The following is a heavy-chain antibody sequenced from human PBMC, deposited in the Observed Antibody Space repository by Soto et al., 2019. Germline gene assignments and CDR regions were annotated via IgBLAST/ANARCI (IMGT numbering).Heavy chain of an antibody. Sequence: NPSETLSLTCTVAGGVIISGYCSWIRQPAGKGLEWIGRIYTSGSTNYNPSLKSRVTMSVDTSKNQFSLKLSSVTAADTAVYYCARDRWGSSSSLFDYRGQGTLVTVSS. J-gene: IGHJ4*02. CDR1: GGVIISGY. CDR3: ARDRWGSSSSLFDY. V-gene: IGHV4-4*07. CDR2: IYTSGST. D-gene: IGHD6-6*01.